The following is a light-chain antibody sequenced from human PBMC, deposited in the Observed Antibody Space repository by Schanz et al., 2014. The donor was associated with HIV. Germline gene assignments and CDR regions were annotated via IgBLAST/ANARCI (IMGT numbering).Light chain of an antibody. Sequence: EIVMTQSPATLSVSPGERATLSCRASQSVSSNLAWYQQKPGQAPRLLIYGASTRATGIPARFSGSGSGTEFTLTISSLQSEDFAVYYCQQYGSSRGTFGGGTRVELK. CDR2: GAS. CDR1: QSVSSN. J-gene: IGKJ4*01. V-gene: IGKV3-15*01. CDR3: QQYGSSRGT.